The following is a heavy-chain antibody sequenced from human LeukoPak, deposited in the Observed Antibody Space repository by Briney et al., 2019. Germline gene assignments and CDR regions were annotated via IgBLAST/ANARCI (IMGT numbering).Heavy chain of an antibody. V-gene: IGHV1-46*01. CDR1: GYTFTIYY. CDR2: INPSGGST. D-gene: IGHD6-13*01. J-gene: IGHJ5*02. CDR3: ATSSSGYPYNWFDP. Sequence: ASVKLSCTASGYTFTIYYMHWVREAPGQGLEWMWIINPSGGSTSYAQKFQGRVTMTRDTSTSTVYMELSSLRSEDTAVYYCATSSSGYPYNWFDPWGQGTLVTVSS.